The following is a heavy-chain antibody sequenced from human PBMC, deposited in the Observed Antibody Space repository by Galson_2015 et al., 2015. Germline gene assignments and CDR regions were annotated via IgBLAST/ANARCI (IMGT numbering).Heavy chain of an antibody. CDR2: ISWNSGSI. D-gene: IGHD1-26*01. V-gene: IGHV3-9*01. J-gene: IGHJ4*02. CDR3: AKDSRSYLTSSFDY. Sequence: LRLSCAASGFPFADYAMHWVRQAPGKGLEWVSGISWNSGSIGYADSVKGRFTISRDNAKNSLYLQMNSLRAEDTALYYCAKDSRSYLTSSFDYWGQGTLVTVSS. CDR1: GFPFADYA.